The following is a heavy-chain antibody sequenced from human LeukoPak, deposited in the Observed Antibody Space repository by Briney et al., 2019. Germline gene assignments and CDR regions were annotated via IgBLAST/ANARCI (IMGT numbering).Heavy chain of an antibody. CDR3: AKYGNSGWDYYYYYYMDV. V-gene: IGHV3-23*01. CDR2: ISGSGDST. Sequence: GGSLRLSCAASGFTFSSYVMSWVRQAPGKGLEWVSTISGSGDSTYYVDSVKGRFTISRDKSKNTLYLQMNSLRAEDTAVYYCAKYGNSGWDYYYYYYMDVWGKGTTVTVSS. J-gene: IGHJ6*03. D-gene: IGHD6-19*01. CDR1: GFTFSSYV.